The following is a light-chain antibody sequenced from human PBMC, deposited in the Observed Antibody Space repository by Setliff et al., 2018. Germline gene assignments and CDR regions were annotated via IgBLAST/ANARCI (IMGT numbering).Light chain of an antibody. J-gene: IGLJ1*01. V-gene: IGLV2-14*03. Sequence: QSALTQPASVSGSPGRSVTISCTGSSSDVGGYDYVSWYQHHPGRAPKFMIYDVSNRPSGVSNRFSGSKSGNTASLTISGLQAEDEADYYCFSYASSGSYVFGTGTKGTVL. CDR1: SSDVGGYDY. CDR3: FSYASSGSYV. CDR2: DVS.